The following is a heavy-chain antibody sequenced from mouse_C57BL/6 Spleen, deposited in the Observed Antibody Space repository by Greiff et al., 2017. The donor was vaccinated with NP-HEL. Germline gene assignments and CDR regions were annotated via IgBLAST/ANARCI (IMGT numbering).Heavy chain of an antibody. Sequence: EVKLVESGGGLVKPGGSLKLSCAASGFTFSDYGMHWVRQAPEKGLEWVAYISSGSSTIYYADTVKGRFTISRDNAKNTLFLQMTSLRSEDTAMYYCARSHYSNFLDYWGQGTTLTVSS. CDR1: GFTFSDYG. CDR2: ISSGSSTI. V-gene: IGHV5-17*01. CDR3: ARSHYSNFLDY. D-gene: IGHD2-5*01. J-gene: IGHJ2*01.